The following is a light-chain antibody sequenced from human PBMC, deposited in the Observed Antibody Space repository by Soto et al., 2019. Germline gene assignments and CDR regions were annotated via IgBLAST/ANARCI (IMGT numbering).Light chain of an antibody. CDR2: YVS. CDR1: QSLAYIDGNTY. V-gene: IGKV2-30*01. J-gene: IGKJ2*01. CDR3: MQSTHWPPYT. Sequence: EVVMTQSPLSLPVTLGQPASISCRSSQSLAYIDGNTYLTWFHQRPGQSPRRLIYYVSNRDSGVTDRISGSGSGTDFTLKISRVEAEDAGIYYCMQSTHWPPYTFGQGTKLEIK.